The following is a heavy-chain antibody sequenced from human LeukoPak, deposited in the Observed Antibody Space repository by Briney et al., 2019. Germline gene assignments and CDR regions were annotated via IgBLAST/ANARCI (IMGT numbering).Heavy chain of an antibody. D-gene: IGHD3-10*01. CDR1: GGSFSGYY. Sequence: PSETLSLTCAVYGGSFSGYYWSWIRHPPGKGLEWIGEINHSGSTNYNPSLKSRVTISLDTSKNQFSLKLSSVTAADTAVYYCARRSVRGVISYWGEGTLVTVSS. J-gene: IGHJ4*02. V-gene: IGHV4-34*01. CDR3: ARRSVRGVISY. CDR2: INHSGST.